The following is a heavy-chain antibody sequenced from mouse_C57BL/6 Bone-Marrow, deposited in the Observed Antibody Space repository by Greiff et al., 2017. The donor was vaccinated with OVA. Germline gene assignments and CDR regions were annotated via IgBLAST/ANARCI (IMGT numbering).Heavy chain of an antibody. D-gene: IGHD1-1*01. V-gene: IGHV5-2*03. CDR1: EYEFPSHD. CDR3: ARRVVPYWYFDV. CDR2: INSDGGST. Sequence: EVKVEESGGGLVQPGESLKLSCESNEYEFPSHDMSWVRKTPEKRLELVAAINSDGGSTYYPDTMERRFIISRDNTKKTLYLQMSSLRSEDTALYYCARRVVPYWYFDVWGTGTTVTVSS. J-gene: IGHJ1*03.